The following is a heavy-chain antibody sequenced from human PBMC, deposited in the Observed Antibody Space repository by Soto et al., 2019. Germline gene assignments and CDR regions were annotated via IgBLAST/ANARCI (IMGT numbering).Heavy chain of an antibody. CDR3: AKGLSIAATGKFDY. V-gene: IGHV3-23*01. CDR1: GFTFASYA. CDR2: ISGSGGNT. J-gene: IGHJ4*02. D-gene: IGHD6-13*01. Sequence: GWSLRLSCAASGFTFASYAMSWVRQAPGKGLEWVSGISGSGGNTYNADSVKGRFTISRDNSKNTLYLDMISLRAEDTAVYYCAKGLSIAATGKFDYWGQGTMVTVS.